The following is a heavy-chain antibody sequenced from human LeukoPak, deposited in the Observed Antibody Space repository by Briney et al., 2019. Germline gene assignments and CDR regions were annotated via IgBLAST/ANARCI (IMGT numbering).Heavy chain of an antibody. CDR3: AKDIVGGGDDY. CDR2: IQEDGKKE. Sequence: GGTLRLSCAASGFTFSSYGTHWVPEAPGKGVWWVANIQEDGKKENYVDSVRYRFTISRDNAKNSIYLQMNSLRVEDTAVYYCAKDIVGGGDDYWGQGTLVIVSS. D-gene: IGHD2-21*02. V-gene: IGHV3-7*01. J-gene: IGHJ4*02. CDR1: GFTFSSYG.